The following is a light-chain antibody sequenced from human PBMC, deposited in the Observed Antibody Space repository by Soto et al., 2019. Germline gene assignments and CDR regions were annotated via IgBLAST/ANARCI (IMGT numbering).Light chain of an antibody. CDR2: GAS. CDR1: QSVSSSY. CDR3: QQYGSSQT. J-gene: IGKJ1*01. Sequence: EIVLTQSPGTLSLSPGERATLSCRASQSVSSSYLAWYQQKPGQAPRLLIYGASSRATGIPDRFSGSGYGTDFTLTISRLEPEDFAVYQCQQYGSSQTFGQGTKVEIK. V-gene: IGKV3-20*01.